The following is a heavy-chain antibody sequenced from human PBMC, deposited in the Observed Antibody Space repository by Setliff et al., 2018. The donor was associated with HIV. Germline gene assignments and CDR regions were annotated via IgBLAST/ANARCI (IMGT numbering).Heavy chain of an antibody. V-gene: IGHV1-69*11. CDR2: IIPLLDRT. J-gene: IGHJ4*02. CDR3: ARGGGCNGYFFDS. CDR1: GDTFSNNA. Sequence: SVKVSCKAPGDTFSNNAINWVRQAPGHGLEWMGKIIPLLDRTHYVQKFQGRVTFSADESTTTAYMELRSLKYEDAAVYYCARGGGCNGYFFDSWGQGTLVTVSS. D-gene: IGHD3-22*01.